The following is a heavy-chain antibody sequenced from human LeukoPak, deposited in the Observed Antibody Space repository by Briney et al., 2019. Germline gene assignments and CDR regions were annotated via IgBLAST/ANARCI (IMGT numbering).Heavy chain of an antibody. CDR1: GGSISSYY. CDR2: IYYSGST. CDR3: ARAARETAYYYSYDV. Sequence: SETLSLTCTVSGGSISSYYWSWIRQHPGKGLEWIGYIYYSGSTYYNPSLKSRVAISGDTSKNQFSLKLSSVTAADTAVYFCARAARETAYYYSYDVWGQGTTVTVSS. V-gene: IGHV4-59*06. D-gene: IGHD6-13*01. J-gene: IGHJ6*03.